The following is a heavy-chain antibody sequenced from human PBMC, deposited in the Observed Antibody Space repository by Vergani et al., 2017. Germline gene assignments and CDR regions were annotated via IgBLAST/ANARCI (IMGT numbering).Heavy chain of an antibody. J-gene: IGHJ4*02. D-gene: IGHD3-22*01. CDR1: GGTFSSYA. CDR2: IITIFGTA. V-gene: IGHV1-69*06. CDR3: ARLFGGYYDY. Sequence: QVQLVQSGAEVKKPGSSVKVSCKASGGTFSSYAISWVRQAPGQGLEWMGGIITIFGTANYAQKFSGGVTITADKSTSTAYMELRSLGSEDTVVYYCARLFGGYYDYWGQGTLVTVSS.